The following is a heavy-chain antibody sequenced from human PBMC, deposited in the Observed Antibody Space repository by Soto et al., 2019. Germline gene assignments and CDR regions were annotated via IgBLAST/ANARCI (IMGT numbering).Heavy chain of an antibody. CDR2: IKTRIDSATT. CDR3: TTEDPSWLRGLEY. Sequence: EVQLVESGGGLVKPGESLRLSCEASGASFTNAWMNWVCQDPGKGLEWVGRIKTRIDSATTDYAAPVKGRFTILRDDSKNTLYLQMDSLKTEDTAVYYCTTEDPSWLRGLEYWGQGTLVTVSS. V-gene: IGHV3-15*01. D-gene: IGHD5-12*01. CDR1: GASFTNAW. J-gene: IGHJ4*02.